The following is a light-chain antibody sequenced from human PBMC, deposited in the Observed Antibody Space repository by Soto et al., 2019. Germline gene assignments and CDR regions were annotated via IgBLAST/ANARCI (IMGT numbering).Light chain of an antibody. V-gene: IGKV2D-29*01. CDR2: GAS. CDR1: QRVLQSDGKTY. J-gene: IGKJ5*01. CDR3: QQSNLRPRT. Sequence: TSSSMCVTARQPASISWKPSQRVLQSDGKTYLVWYFQKAGQPPRILMSGASNRSTGVPARFSGSGSGTEFTLNISRLESEDVAVYYCQQSNLRPRTFGQGAQVEIK.